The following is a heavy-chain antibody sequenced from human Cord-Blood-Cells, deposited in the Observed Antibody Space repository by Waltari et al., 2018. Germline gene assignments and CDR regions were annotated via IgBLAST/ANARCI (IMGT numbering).Heavy chain of an antibody. CDR1: GYTFTSYA. V-gene: IGHV1-3*01. J-gene: IGHJ2*01. CDR2: INAGNGNT. Sequence: QVQLVQSGAEVKKPGASVKVSCKASGYTFTSYAMHWVRQAPGQRLEWMGWINAGNGNTKYSQKVQGRVTITRDTSASTAYMELSSLRSEDTAVYYCARGALYWYFDLWGRGTLVTVSS. CDR3: ARGALYWYFDL.